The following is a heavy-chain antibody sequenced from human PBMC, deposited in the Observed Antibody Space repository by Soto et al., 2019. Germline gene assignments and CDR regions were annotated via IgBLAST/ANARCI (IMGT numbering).Heavy chain of an antibody. CDR1: GGTFSSYA. Sequence: ASVKVSCKASGGTFSSYAISWVRQAPGQGLEWMGGIIPIIGIANYAQKFQGRVTITADKSTSTAYMELSSVRSEDTAVYYCARGDHYDSSGYYYYYGMDVWGQGTTVTVSS. V-gene: IGHV1-69*10. D-gene: IGHD3-22*01. J-gene: IGHJ6*02. CDR3: ARGDHYDSSGYYYYYGMDV. CDR2: IIPIIGIA.